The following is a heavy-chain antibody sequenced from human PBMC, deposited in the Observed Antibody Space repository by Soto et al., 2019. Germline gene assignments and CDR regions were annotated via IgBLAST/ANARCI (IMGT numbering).Heavy chain of an antibody. J-gene: IGHJ3*02. CDR3: AKVYSSSWYEAFDI. CDR1: GFTFSSYA. V-gene: IGHV3-23*01. Sequence: GGSLSLSCAASGFTFSSYAISWVRQAPGKGLEWVSAISGSGGSTYYADSVKGRFTISRDNSKNTLYLQMNSLRAEDTAVYYRAKVYSSSWYEAFDIWGQGTMVTV. D-gene: IGHD6-13*01. CDR2: ISGSGGST.